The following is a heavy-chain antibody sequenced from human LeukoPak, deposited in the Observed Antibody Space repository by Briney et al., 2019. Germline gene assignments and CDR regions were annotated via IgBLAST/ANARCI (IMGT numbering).Heavy chain of an antibody. V-gene: IGHV1-2*02. Sequence: ASVKVSCKASGYTFTGYYMHWVRQAPGQGLEWMGWINPNSGGTNYAQKFQGRVTMTRDTSISTAYMELSRLRSDDTAVYYCARDPGLDYYDSSGYRVRVDYWGKGTLVT. D-gene: IGHD3-22*01. CDR2: INPNSGGT. J-gene: IGHJ4*02. CDR1: GYTFTGYY. CDR3: ARDPGLDYYDSSGYRVRVDY.